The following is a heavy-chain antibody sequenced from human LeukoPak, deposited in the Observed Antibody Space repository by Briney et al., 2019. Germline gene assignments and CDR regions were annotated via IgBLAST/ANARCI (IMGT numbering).Heavy chain of an antibody. D-gene: IGHD2-15*01. CDR3: AVAATPNYYYYYYMDV. CDR1: GYTFTSYD. Sequence: GASVKVSCKASGYTFTSYDINWLRQATGQGLEWMGWMNPNSGNTGYAQNFQGRVTMTRNTSISTAYMELSSLRSEDTAVYYCAVAATPNYYYYYYMDVWGKGTTVTVSS. J-gene: IGHJ6*03. V-gene: IGHV1-8*01. CDR2: MNPNSGNT.